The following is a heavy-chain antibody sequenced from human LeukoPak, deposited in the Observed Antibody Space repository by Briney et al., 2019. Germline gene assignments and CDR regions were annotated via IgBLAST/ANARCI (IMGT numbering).Heavy chain of an antibody. Sequence: GGSLRLSCAASGFTFSSYGMHWVRQAPGKGLEWVAVISYDGSNKYYADSVKGRFTVSRDNSKNTLYLQMNSLRAEDTAVYYCAKASRYLGSGSYYRDAFDIWGQGTMVTVSS. D-gene: IGHD3-10*02. CDR1: GFTFSSYG. V-gene: IGHV3-30*18. CDR3: AKASRYLGSGSYYRDAFDI. J-gene: IGHJ3*02. CDR2: ISYDGSNK.